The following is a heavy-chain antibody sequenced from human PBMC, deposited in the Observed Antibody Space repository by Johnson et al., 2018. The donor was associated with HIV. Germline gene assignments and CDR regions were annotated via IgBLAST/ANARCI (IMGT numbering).Heavy chain of an antibody. CDR3: AKDERAAAGTSGLDAFDI. CDR1: GFTFSSYG. Sequence: QMLLVESGGGVVQPGGSLRLSCEASGFTFSSYGMHWVRQAPGKGLEWVAFIRYDGSNKYYEDSVKGRFTISRDNSKNTLYLQMNSLRAEDTAVYYCAKDERAAAGTSGLDAFDIWGQGTMVTVSS. V-gene: IGHV3-30*02. J-gene: IGHJ3*02. CDR2: IRYDGSNK. D-gene: IGHD6-13*01.